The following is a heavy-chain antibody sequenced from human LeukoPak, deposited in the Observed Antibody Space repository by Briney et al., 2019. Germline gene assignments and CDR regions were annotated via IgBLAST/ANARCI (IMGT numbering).Heavy chain of an antibody. V-gene: IGHV4-34*01. Sequence: SETQSLTCAVYGGSLSGYYWSWIRQPPGKGLEWIGDINHSGSTNYNPSLKSRVTISVDTSKNQFSLKLSSVTAADTAVYYCARENMSTMIVVVTHAFDIWGQGTMVTVSS. J-gene: IGHJ3*02. D-gene: IGHD3-22*01. CDR3: ARENMSTMIVVVTHAFDI. CDR2: INHSGST. CDR1: GGSLSGYY.